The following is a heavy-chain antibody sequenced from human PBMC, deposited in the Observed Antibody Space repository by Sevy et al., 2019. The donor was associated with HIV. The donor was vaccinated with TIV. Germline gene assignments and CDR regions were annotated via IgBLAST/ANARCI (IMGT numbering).Heavy chain of an antibody. V-gene: IGHV3-48*02. Sequence: GGSLRLSCAASGFTFSSYSMNWVRQAPGKGLEWVSYISSSSSTIYYADSVKGRFTISRDNAKNSLYLQMNSLRDEDTAVYYCARAKRVYDSSVGFDYWGQGTLVTVSS. D-gene: IGHD3-22*01. CDR1: GFTFSSYS. CDR2: ISSSSSTI. CDR3: ARAKRVYDSSVGFDY. J-gene: IGHJ4*02.